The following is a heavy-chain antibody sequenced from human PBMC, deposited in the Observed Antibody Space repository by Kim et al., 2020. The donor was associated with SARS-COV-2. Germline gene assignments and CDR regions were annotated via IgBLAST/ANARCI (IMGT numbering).Heavy chain of an antibody. V-gene: IGHV3-64D*09. CDR2: ISSNGGST. Sequence: GGSLRLSCSASGFTFSSYAMHWVRQAPGKGLEYVSAISSNGGSTYYADSVKGRFTISRDNSKNTLYLQMSSLRAEDTAVYYCVKDLREGDYYDSSGYNDYWGQGTLVTVSS. J-gene: IGHJ4*02. CDR3: VKDLREGDYYDSSGYNDY. D-gene: IGHD3-22*01. CDR1: GFTFSSYA.